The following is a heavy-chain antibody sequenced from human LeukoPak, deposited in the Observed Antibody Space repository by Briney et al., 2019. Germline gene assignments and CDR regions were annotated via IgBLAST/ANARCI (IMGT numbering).Heavy chain of an antibody. CDR1: GGSISSYY. J-gene: IGHJ4*02. CDR3: ARGGVLKSVDY. V-gene: IGHV4-4*07. Sequence: PSETLSLTCTVSGGSISSYYWSWIRQPAGKGLEWIGRIYTSGSTNYNPSLKSRVTMPVDTSKNQFPLKLSSVTAADTAVYYCARGGVLKSVDYWGQGTLVAVSS. CDR2: IYTSGST. D-gene: IGHD3-16*01.